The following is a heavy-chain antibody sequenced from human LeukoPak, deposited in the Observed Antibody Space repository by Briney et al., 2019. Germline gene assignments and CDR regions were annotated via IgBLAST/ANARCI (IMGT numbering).Heavy chain of an antibody. V-gene: IGHV3-64*01. CDR1: GFTFSSYA. CDR2: ISSNGGST. Sequence: PGGSLRLSXAASGFTFSSYAMHWVRQAPGKGLEYVSAISSNGGSTYYANSVKGRFTISRDNSKNTLYLQMNSLRAEDTALYYCANRYCSGGSCHRDYWGQGTLVTVSS. J-gene: IGHJ4*02. D-gene: IGHD2-15*01. CDR3: ANRYCSGGSCHRDY.